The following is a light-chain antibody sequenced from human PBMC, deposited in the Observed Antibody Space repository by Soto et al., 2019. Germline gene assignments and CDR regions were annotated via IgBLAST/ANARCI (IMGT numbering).Light chain of an antibody. J-gene: IGLJ1*01. CDR2: DVS. CDR3: SSYTSSSTPYV. CDR1: SSDVGGYNY. V-gene: IGLV2-14*01. Sequence: QSALTQPASVSGSPGQSITISCTGTSSDVGGYNYVSWYQQHPGKAPQLMIYDVSNRPSGVSNRFSGSKSGNTASLTISGLPAEDEADYYCSSYTSSSTPYVFGTGTKLTVL.